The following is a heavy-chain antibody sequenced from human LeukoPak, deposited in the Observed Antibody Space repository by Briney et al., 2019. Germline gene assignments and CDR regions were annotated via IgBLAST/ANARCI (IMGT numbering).Heavy chain of an antibody. D-gene: IGHD4-17*01. J-gene: IGHJ4*02. V-gene: IGHV3-53*01. Sequence: GGSLRLSCAASGFTVSGNYMTWVRQAPGKGLEWVSIISGGGDTYYADSVKGRFTISRDIFKNTLYLQMNSLRTDDTAVYYCATGRLRGPLDYWGQRTLVTVSS. CDR3: ATGRLRGPLDY. CDR1: GFTVSGNY. CDR2: ISGGGDT.